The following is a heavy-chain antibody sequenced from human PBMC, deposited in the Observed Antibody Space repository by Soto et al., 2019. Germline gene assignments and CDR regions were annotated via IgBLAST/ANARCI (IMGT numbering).Heavy chain of an antibody. V-gene: IGHV3-21*01. CDR3: ARISSGYYHKTWDPDY. CDR1: GFTFSSYS. Sequence: PGGSLRLSCAASGFTFSSYSMNWVRQAPGKGLEWVSSISSSSSYIYYADSVKGRFTISRDNAKNSLYLQMNSLRAEDTAVYYCARISSGYYHKTWDPDYWCQGTLVTVSS. J-gene: IGHJ4*02. D-gene: IGHD3-22*01. CDR2: ISSSSSYI.